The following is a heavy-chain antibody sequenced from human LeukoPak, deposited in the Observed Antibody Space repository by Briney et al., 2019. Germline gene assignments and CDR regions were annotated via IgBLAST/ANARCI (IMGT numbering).Heavy chain of an antibody. Sequence: GGSLRLSCTASGFTFGDYAMSWFRQAPGKGLEWVGFIRSKAYGGTTEYAAPVKGRFTISRDDSKSIACLQMNSLKTEDTAVYYCTRDLWRSSSWFAFDYWGQGTLVTVSS. CDR3: TRDLWRSSSWFAFDY. D-gene: IGHD6-13*01. J-gene: IGHJ4*02. V-gene: IGHV3-49*03. CDR1: GFTFGDYA. CDR2: IRSKAYGGTT.